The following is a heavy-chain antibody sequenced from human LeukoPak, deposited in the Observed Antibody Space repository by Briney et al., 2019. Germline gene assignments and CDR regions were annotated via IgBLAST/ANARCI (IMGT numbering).Heavy chain of an antibody. D-gene: IGHD3-10*01. Sequence: GGSLRLSCAASGFTFSSYGMHWVRQAPGKGLEWVAVISYDGSNKYYADSVKGRFTISRDNSKNTLYLQMNSLRAEDTAVYYCAKEGWFGELFGYYYGMDVWGQGTTVTVSS. V-gene: IGHV3-30*18. J-gene: IGHJ6*02. CDR3: AKEGWFGELFGYYYGMDV. CDR1: GFTFSSYG. CDR2: ISYDGSNK.